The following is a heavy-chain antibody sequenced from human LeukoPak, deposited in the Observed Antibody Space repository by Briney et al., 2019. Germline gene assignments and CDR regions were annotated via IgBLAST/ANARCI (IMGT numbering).Heavy chain of an antibody. CDR1: GGSFSGYY. Sequence: PSETLSLTCAVYGGSFSGYYWSWIRQPPGKGLEWIGEINHSGSTNYNPSLKSRVTMSVDTSKNQFSLKLSSVTAADTAVYYCARALLPYNDILTGYYKHPIDAFDMWGQGTMVTVSS. J-gene: IGHJ3*02. V-gene: IGHV4-34*01. CDR2: INHSGST. CDR3: ARALLPYNDILTGYYKHPIDAFDM. D-gene: IGHD3-9*01.